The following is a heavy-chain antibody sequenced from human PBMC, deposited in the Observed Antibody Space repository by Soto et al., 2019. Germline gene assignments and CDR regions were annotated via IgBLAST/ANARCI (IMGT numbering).Heavy chain of an antibody. V-gene: IGHV3-74*03. CDR2: ITSDGSSS. Sequence: EVQLVESGGAVVQPGGSLRLSCAASGFTFGTYWMHWVRRPPGKGLVWVARITSDGSSSTYADPVKGRFTISRDNAKNTLYLQMNSLRAEDTAVYYCVRHFDKWGQGTLVTVSS. CDR3: VRHFDK. J-gene: IGHJ4*02. CDR1: GFTFGTYW.